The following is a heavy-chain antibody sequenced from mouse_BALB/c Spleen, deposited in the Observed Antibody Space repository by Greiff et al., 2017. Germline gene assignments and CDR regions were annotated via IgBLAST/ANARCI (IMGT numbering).Heavy chain of an antibody. Sequence: EVQLVESGGGLVTPGGSLKLSCAASGFTFSSYAMSWVRQTPEKRLEWVATISSGGSYTYYPDSVKGRFTNSRDNAKTTLYLQMSSLRSEDTAMYYCARQRYGWEYYAMDYWGQGTSVTV. V-gene: IGHV5-9-3*01. D-gene: IGHD2-14*01. CDR1: GFTFSSYA. J-gene: IGHJ4*01. CDR2: ISSGGSYT. CDR3: ARQRYGWEYYAMDY.